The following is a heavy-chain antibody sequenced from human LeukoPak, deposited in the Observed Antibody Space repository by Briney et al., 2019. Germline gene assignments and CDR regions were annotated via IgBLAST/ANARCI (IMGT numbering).Heavy chain of an antibody. Sequence: SQTLSLSCVISGDSVSSNSAAWIWIRQSPSRGLEWLGRTYYRSKWYNDYAVSAKSRITINPDTSKNQFSLQLNSVTPEDSAVYYCARATGGVDVWGQGTMVTVSS. CDR2: TYYRSKWYN. V-gene: IGHV6-1*01. CDR3: ARATGGVDV. D-gene: IGHD5-12*01. J-gene: IGHJ6*02. CDR1: GDSVSSNSAA.